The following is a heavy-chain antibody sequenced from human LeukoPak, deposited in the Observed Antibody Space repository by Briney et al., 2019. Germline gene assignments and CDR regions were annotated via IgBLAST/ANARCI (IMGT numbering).Heavy chain of an antibody. Sequence: QPGGSLRLSCAASGFTFSSAWMHWVRQGPGTGLVWVSRITDDGTTTYADSVKGRFTISRDNAKNTLYLQMNSLRAEDTAVYYCVGDRVGPDYWGQGTLVTVSS. CDR1: GFTFSSAW. CDR3: VGDRVGPDY. V-gene: IGHV3-74*03. J-gene: IGHJ4*02. D-gene: IGHD1-26*01. CDR2: ITDDGTT.